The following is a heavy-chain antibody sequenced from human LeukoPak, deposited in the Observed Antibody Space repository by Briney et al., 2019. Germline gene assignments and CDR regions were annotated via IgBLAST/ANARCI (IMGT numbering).Heavy chain of an antibody. D-gene: IGHD3-16*01. CDR3: ARLWGERHPDY. V-gene: IGHV5-51*01. Sequence: KPGESLNISCKTSGYSFTNYWIAWVRQMPGKGLEWMGIIYPGDSDTRYSPSFQGQVTISADKSISTGYLQWSSLKASDTAMYYCARLWGERHPDYWGQGTPVTVSS. CDR1: GYSFTNYW. CDR2: IYPGDSDT. J-gene: IGHJ4*02.